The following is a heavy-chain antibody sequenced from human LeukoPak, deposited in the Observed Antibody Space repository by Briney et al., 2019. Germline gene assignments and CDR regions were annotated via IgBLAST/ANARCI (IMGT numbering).Heavy chain of an antibody. J-gene: IGHJ4*02. CDR3: ASPRSGYRYTFDY. CDR2: ISTSGST. D-gene: IGHD3-22*01. CDR1: AASISNYY. Sequence: PSETLSLTCAVSAASISNYYWSWIRRAPGKGLGWIGYISTSGSTNYNPSLKSRVSISLDTSKNRFSLNLNFVTAADTAVYYCASPRSGYRYTFDYWGQGALVTVSS. V-gene: IGHV4-4*09.